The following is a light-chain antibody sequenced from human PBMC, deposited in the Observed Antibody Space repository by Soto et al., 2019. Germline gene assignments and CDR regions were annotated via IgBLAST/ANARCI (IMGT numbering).Light chain of an antibody. J-gene: IGKJ2*01. CDR3: QQYNNWPPEDT. CDR2: GAS. V-gene: IGKV3-15*01. Sequence: EIVMTQSPATLSVSPRERATLSCRASQSVSSNLAWYQQKPGQAPRLLIYGASTRATGIPARFSGSGSGTEFTLTISSLQSEDFAVYYCQQYNNWPPEDTFGQGTKLEIK. CDR1: QSVSSN.